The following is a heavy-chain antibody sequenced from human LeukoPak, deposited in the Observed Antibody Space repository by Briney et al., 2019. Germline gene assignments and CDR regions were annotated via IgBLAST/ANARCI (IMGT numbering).Heavy chain of an antibody. Sequence: SETLSLTCTVSGGSISNYYWSWIRQPAGKGLEWIGRIYTSGSTNYNPSLKSRVTMSVDTSKNQFSLKLSSVTAADTAVYYCARGRGDYASTAFDIWGQGTMVTVSS. CDR1: GGSISNYY. D-gene: IGHD3-16*01. CDR2: IYTSGST. J-gene: IGHJ3*02. CDR3: ARGRGDYASTAFDI. V-gene: IGHV4-4*07.